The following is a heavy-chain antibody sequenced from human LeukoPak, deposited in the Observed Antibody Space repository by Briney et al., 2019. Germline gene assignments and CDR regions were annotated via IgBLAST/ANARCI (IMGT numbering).Heavy chain of an antibody. Sequence: PGGSLRLSCAASGFTFSNSAMSWVRQAPGKGLEWVSTLSGSGITTYYADSVKGRFTISRDNSKNTLYLQMNSLRAEDTAVYYCPRDLYYDILTGPSGYWGQGTLVTVSS. J-gene: IGHJ4*02. CDR3: PRDLYYDILTGPSGY. D-gene: IGHD3-9*01. CDR2: LSGSGITT. V-gene: IGHV3-23*01. CDR1: GFTFSNSA.